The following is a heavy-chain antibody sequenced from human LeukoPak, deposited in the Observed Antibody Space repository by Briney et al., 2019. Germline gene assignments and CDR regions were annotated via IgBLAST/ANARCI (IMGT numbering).Heavy chain of an antibody. V-gene: IGHV1-24*01. D-gene: IGHD1-26*01. J-gene: IGHJ4*02. Sequence: ASVKVSCKVSGYTLTELSMHWVRQAPGKGLEWMGGFDPEDGETIYAQKYQGRVTMTEDTSTDTAYMELSSLRSEDTAVYYCATAVGATPTFDCWGQGTLVTVSS. CDR3: ATAVGATPTFDC. CDR2: FDPEDGET. CDR1: GYTLTELS.